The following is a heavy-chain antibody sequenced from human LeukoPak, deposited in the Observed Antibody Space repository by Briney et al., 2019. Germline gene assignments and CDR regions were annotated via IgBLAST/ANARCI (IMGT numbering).Heavy chain of an antibody. D-gene: IGHD1-26*01. Sequence: GGXXRLSCAASGFTFSLYSVNWVRQAPGKGLEWVSSISSNATYKYYADSVRGGFTISRDNAKNLLYLQMDSLRVEDTAVYYCATISGSYPDWDYWGQGILVTVSS. CDR1: GFTFSLYS. CDR3: ATISGSYPDWDY. CDR2: ISSNATYK. J-gene: IGHJ4*02. V-gene: IGHV3-21*06.